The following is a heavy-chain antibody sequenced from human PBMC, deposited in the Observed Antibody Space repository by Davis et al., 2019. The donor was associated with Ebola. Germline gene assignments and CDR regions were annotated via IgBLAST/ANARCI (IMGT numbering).Heavy chain of an antibody. CDR3: ARGISGGTVTLGD. D-gene: IGHD3-16*01. Sequence: GESPKIPCAASGFTVSNNYMSWVRQAPGKGLEWVAVIYSSGRTFYADSVKGRFTISRDNSNNTLYLQMDTLRSEDTAVYHCARGISGGTVTLGDWGQGTLVTVSS. J-gene: IGHJ1*01. CDR1: GFTVSNNY. CDR2: IYSSGRT. V-gene: IGHV3-66*02.